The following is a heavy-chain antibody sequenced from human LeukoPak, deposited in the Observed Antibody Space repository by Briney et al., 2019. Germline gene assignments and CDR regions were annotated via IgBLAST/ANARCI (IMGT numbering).Heavy chain of an antibody. Sequence: GASVTVSFKASGYTFTSYAMHWVRQAPGQRLEGMGWINAGNDNTKYSQKFQGRVTITRDTSASTAYMELSSLRSEDTAVYYCARDLGYCTGGTCYPNWFDPWGQGTLVTVSS. D-gene: IGHD2-15*01. CDR1: GYTFTSYA. J-gene: IGHJ5*02. V-gene: IGHV1-3*01. CDR3: ARDLGYCTGGTCYPNWFDP. CDR2: INAGNDNT.